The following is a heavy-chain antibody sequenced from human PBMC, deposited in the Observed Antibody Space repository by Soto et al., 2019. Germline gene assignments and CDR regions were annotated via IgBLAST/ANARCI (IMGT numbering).Heavy chain of an antibody. CDR2: ISWNSGSI. CDR3: AKDFGVRGIAVAGFDY. D-gene: IGHD6-19*01. V-gene: IGHV3-9*01. CDR1: GFTFDDYA. Sequence: PVGSLRLSCAASGFTFDDYAMHWVRQAPGKGLEWVSGISWNSGSIGYADSVKGRFTISRDNAKNSLYLQMNSLRAEDTALYYCAKDFGVRGIAVAGFDYWGKGTLVTVSS. J-gene: IGHJ4*02.